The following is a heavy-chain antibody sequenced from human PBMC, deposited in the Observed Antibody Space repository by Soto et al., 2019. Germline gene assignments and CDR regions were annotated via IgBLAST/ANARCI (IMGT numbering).Heavy chain of an antibody. J-gene: IGHJ4*02. V-gene: IGHV4-4*02. CDR1: SGSISTNNW. D-gene: IGHD1-26*01. Sequence: QVQLQESGPGLVKPSGTLSLTCAVSSGSISTNNWWHWVRQPPGKGLEWIGEIFHSGSTNYSPSLKSRVTMSVDIFKNQFSLTLSSVTAADTAVYYCARERGTGTYQGFDYWGQGNLVTVSS. CDR3: ARERGTGTYQGFDY. CDR2: IFHSGST.